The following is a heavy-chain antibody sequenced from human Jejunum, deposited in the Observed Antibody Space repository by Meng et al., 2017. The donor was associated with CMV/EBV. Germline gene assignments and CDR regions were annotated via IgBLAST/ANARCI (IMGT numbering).Heavy chain of an antibody. J-gene: IGHJ4*02. Sequence: QLQLQGSVPGLVKPSETLSLTCNFPGDSLSKSRNFWGWIRQPPGKGLEWIANIDYTGTTYYNPSLKSRVTISRDTSKNQFSLKLNSVTAADTAVYYCARVPPSGNYRFDYWGQGTLVTVSS. V-gene: IGHV4-39*07. CDR2: IDYTGTT. CDR1: GDSLSKSRNF. D-gene: IGHD6-19*01. CDR3: ARVPPSGNYRFDY.